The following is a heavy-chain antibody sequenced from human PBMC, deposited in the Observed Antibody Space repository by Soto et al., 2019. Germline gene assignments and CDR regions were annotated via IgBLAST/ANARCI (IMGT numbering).Heavy chain of an antibody. V-gene: IGHV3-30*18. CDR3: AKDVDKVVTAIREYYFDY. CDR2: ISYDGSNK. Sequence: GGSLRLSCAASGFTFSSYGMHWVRQAPGKGLEWVAVISYDGSNKYYADSVKGRFTISRDNSKNTLYLQMNSLRAEDTAVYYCAKDVDKVVTAIREYYFDYWGQGTLVTVSS. D-gene: IGHD2-21*02. J-gene: IGHJ4*02. CDR1: GFTFSSYG.